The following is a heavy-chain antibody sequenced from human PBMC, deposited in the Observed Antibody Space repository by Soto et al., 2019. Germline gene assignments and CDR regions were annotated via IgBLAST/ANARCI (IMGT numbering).Heavy chain of an antibody. D-gene: IGHD2-2*01. CDR2: TYYRSKWYN. V-gene: IGHV6-1*01. J-gene: IGHJ5*02. Sequence: SQTLSLTCAISGDSVSSNSAAWNWIRQSPSRGLEWLGRTYYRSKWYNDYAVSVKSRITINPDTSKNQLSLQLNSVTPEDTAVYYCARARYCSSTSCYLWWINPPPNWFDPWGQGTLVTVSS. CDR3: ARARYCSSTSCYLWWINPPPNWFDP. CDR1: GDSVSSNSAA.